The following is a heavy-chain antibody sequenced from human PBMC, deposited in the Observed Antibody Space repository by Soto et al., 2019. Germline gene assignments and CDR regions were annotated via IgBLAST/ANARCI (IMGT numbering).Heavy chain of an antibody. V-gene: IGHV1-18*01. J-gene: IGHJ4*02. Sequence: ASVKVSCKASGYTFTSYGISWVRQAPGQGLEWMGWISAYNGNTNYAQKLQGRVTMTTDTSTSTAYMELRSLRSDDTAVYYCARDHHPYGDYGIDYWGQGTLVTVSS. CDR2: ISAYNGNT. CDR1: GYTFTSYG. CDR3: ARDHHPYGDYGIDY. D-gene: IGHD4-17*01.